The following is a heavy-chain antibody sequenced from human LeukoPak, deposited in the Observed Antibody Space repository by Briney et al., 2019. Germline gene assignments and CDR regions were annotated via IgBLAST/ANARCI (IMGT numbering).Heavy chain of an antibody. D-gene: IGHD4/OR15-4a*01. CDR3: ARRAGAYSHPYDY. CDR2: ISYDGSNK. CDR1: GFTFSSYG. J-gene: IGHJ4*02. V-gene: IGHV3-30*03. Sequence: GGSLXXSCAASGFTFSSYGMHWVRQAPGKGLEWVAVISYDGSNKYYADSVKGRFTISRDNSKNTLYLQMNSLRAEDTAVYYCARRAGAYSHPYDYWGQGTLVTVSS.